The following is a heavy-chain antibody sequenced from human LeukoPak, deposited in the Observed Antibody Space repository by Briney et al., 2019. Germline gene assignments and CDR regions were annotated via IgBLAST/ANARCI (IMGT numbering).Heavy chain of an antibody. V-gene: IGHV3-74*01. CDR1: GFTFSSYW. Sequence: QPGGSLRLSCAASGFTFSSYWMHWVRQAPGKGLVWVSRINSDGSSTSYADSVKGRFTISRDNAKNTLYLQMSSLRAEDTAVYYCASIVRATTGLDCWGQGTLVTVSS. J-gene: IGHJ4*02. CDR2: INSDGSST. CDR3: ASIVRATTGLDC. D-gene: IGHD1-26*01.